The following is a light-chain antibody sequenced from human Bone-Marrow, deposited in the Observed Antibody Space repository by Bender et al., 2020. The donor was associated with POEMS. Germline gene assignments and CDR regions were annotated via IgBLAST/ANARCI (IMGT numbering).Light chain of an antibody. CDR3: QAGDSRTWV. J-gene: IGLJ3*02. V-gene: IGLV3-1*01. CDR1: VLPKQY. Sequence: SYELTQPPSVSVSPGQTARITCSAHVLPKQYVFWYQQKPGQSPVLVIYQDTKRPSGIPERFSGSNSGNTATLTISGTQAMDEADYYCQAGDSRTWVFGGGTKLTVL. CDR2: QDT.